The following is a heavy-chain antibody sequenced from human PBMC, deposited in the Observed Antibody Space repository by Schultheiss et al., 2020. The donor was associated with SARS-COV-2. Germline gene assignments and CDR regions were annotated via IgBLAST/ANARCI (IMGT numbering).Heavy chain of an antibody. V-gene: IGHV3-74*01. CDR3: ARRGAVVDY. Sequence: GGSLRLSCAASGFTFSNYWMHWVRQAPGKGLVWVSRTNTDGSTTNYADFVKGRFTISRDNAKNSLYLQMNSLRAEDTAVYYCARRGAVVDYWGQGTLVTVSS. D-gene: IGHD6-19*01. J-gene: IGHJ4*02. CDR2: TNTDGSTT. CDR1: GFTFSNYW.